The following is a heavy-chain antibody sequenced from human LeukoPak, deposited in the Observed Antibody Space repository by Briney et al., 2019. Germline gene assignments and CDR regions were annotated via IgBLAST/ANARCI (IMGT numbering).Heavy chain of an antibody. Sequence: KSGESLKISCKGSGYSFTSYWIGWVRQMPGKGLEWVGIIYPGDSDTRYSPSFQGQVTISADKSISTAYLQWSSLKASDTAMYYCARHGRLRLGELSYYFDYWGQGTLVTVSS. CDR2: IYPGDSDT. CDR3: ARHGRLRLGELSYYFDY. CDR1: GYSFTSYW. V-gene: IGHV5-51*01. D-gene: IGHD3-16*02. J-gene: IGHJ4*02.